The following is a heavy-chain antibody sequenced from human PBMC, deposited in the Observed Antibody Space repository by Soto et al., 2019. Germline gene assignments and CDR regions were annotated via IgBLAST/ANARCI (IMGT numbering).Heavy chain of an antibody. CDR2: INSDGSST. V-gene: IGHV3-74*01. CDR3: ARDPSLDSGYDDAFDI. D-gene: IGHD5-12*01. CDR1: GFTFSSYW. J-gene: IGHJ3*02. Sequence: RGSLRLSCAASGFTFSSYWMHWVRQAPGKGLVWVSRINSDGSSTSYADSVKGRFTISRDNAKNTLYLQMNSLRAEDTAVYYCARDPSLDSGYDDAFDIWGQGTMVTVSS.